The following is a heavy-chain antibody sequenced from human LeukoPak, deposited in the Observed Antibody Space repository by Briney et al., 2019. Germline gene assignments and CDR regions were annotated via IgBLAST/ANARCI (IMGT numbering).Heavy chain of an antibody. CDR1: GYTFTGYY. CDR3: ARYSSSSSGYYYYMDV. CDR2: INPNSGGT. J-gene: IGHJ6*03. D-gene: IGHD6-6*01. V-gene: IGHV1-2*02. Sequence: ASVKVSCKASGYTFTGYYMHWVRQAPGQGLEWMGWINPNSGGTNYAQKFRGRVTMTRDTSISTAYMELSRLRSDDTAVYYCARYSSSSSGYYYYMDVWGKGTTVTVSS.